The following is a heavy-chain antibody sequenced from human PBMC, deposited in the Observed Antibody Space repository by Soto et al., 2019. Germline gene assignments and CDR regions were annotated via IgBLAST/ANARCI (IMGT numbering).Heavy chain of an antibody. V-gene: IGHV3-30*03. Sequence: QVQLVESGGGVVQPGRSLRLSCAASGFPFTSYGMHWVREGPDKGLAWVAIISYDGSDKYYADSVKGRFTISRDNSKNPRYLQMNSLRPEDTALYYCVGGRYYFDYRRQGTLVIVSS. J-gene: IGHJ4*02. CDR1: GFPFTSYG. D-gene: IGHD3-10*01. CDR3: VGGRYYFDY. CDR2: ISYDGSDK.